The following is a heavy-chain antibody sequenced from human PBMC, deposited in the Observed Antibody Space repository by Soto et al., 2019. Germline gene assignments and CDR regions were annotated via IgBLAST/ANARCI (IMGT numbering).Heavy chain of an antibody. Sequence: GGSLRLSCAASGFTFSSYGMHWVRRAPGKGLEWVARINSDGSITTYADSVKGRFTISRDNAKNTLNLQMNSLRAEDTAVYYCARANNFLDYWGQGTLVTVSS. CDR2: INSDGSIT. D-gene: IGHD3-3*01. CDR1: GFTFSSYG. J-gene: IGHJ4*02. V-gene: IGHV3-74*01. CDR3: ARANNFLDY.